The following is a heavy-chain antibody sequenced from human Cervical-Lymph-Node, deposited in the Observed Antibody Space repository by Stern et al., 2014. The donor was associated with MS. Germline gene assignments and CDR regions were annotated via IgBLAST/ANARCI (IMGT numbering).Heavy chain of an antibody. CDR1: GFTFDDSA. Sequence: EVQLVESGGGLVQPGSSLRLSCAASGFTFDDSAMHWVRQAPGKGLEWVAGISWDSGSIVYVDSVKGRFTISRDNAKNSLYLQMNSLRAEDTALYYCAKDISGFLETDYYYGMDVWGQGTTVTVSS. V-gene: IGHV3-9*01. J-gene: IGHJ6*02. CDR2: ISWDSGSI. D-gene: IGHD3-3*01. CDR3: AKDISGFLETDYYYGMDV.